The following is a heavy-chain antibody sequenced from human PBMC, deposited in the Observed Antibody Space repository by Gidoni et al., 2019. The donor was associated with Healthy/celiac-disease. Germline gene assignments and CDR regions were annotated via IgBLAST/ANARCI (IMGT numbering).Heavy chain of an antibody. Sequence: EVQLVSSGGGLVQPGRSLRLSCAASGFTFDDYAMHWVRQAPGKGLGWVSGSSWNSGSIGYADSVKGRFTISRDNAKNSLYLQMNSLRAEDTALYYCAKRERSGYYGAFDIWGQGTMVTVSS. V-gene: IGHV3-9*01. CDR2: SSWNSGSI. D-gene: IGHD3-3*01. J-gene: IGHJ3*02. CDR3: AKRERSGYYGAFDI. CDR1: GFTFDDYA.